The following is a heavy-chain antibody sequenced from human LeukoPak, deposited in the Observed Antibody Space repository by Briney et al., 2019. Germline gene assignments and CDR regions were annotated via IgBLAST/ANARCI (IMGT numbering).Heavy chain of an antibody. V-gene: IGHV3-48*04. J-gene: IGHJ4*02. CDR2: IRSNSDAI. CDR3: ARDLGHYGSGSPY. D-gene: IGHD3-10*01. Sequence: PGGSLRLSCAASGFIFSSYWMTWVRQAPGKGLEWISYIRSNSDAIYYADSVKGRFTISRDNAKNSLYLQMNSLRAEDTAVYYCARDLGHYGSGSPYWGRGTLVTVSS. CDR1: GFIFSSYW.